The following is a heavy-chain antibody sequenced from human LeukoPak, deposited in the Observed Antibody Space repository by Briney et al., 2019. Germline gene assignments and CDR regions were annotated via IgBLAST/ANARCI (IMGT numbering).Heavy chain of an antibody. Sequence: PGGSLRLSCAASGFTFDDYAMHWVRQAPGKGLEWVSLISGDGGSTYYADSVKGRFTISRDNSKNSLYLQMNSLRAEDTAVYYCARDHPRTGYCYSASCYASWFDPWGQGTLVTVSS. V-gene: IGHV3-43*02. D-gene: IGHD2-2*01. CDR3: ARDHPRTGYCYSASCYASWFDP. CDR1: GFTFDDYA. CDR2: ISGDGGST. J-gene: IGHJ5*02.